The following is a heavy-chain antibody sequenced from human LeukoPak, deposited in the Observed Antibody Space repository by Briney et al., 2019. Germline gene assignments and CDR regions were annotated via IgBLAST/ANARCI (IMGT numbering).Heavy chain of an antibody. Sequence: PSETLSLTCTVSGYSISSGYYWGWIRQPPGKGLEWIGSIYHSGSTYYNPSLKSRVTISVDTSKNQFSLKLSSVTAADTAVYYCARERNDFWSGYQTEYYFDYWGQGTLVTVCS. D-gene: IGHD3-3*01. CDR1: GYSISSGYY. CDR3: ARERNDFWSGYQTEYYFDY. J-gene: IGHJ4*02. V-gene: IGHV4-38-2*02. CDR2: IYHSGST.